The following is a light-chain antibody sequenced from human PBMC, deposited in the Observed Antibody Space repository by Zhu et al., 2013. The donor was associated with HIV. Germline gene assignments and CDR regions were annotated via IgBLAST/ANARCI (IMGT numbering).Light chain of an antibody. CDR3: QQYGSSSWT. Sequence: EIVMTQSPVTLSVSPGERATLSCRASQSVSSNLAWYQQKPGQAPRLLIYDASTRATGIPDRFSGSGSGTDFTLTISRLEPEDFAVYYCQQYGSSSWTFGQGTKVEIK. J-gene: IGKJ1*01. CDR2: DAS. V-gene: IGKV3-20*01. CDR1: QSVSSN.